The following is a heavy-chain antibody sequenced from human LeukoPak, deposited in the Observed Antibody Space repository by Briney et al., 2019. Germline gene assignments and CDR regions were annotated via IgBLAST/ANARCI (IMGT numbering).Heavy chain of an antibody. D-gene: IGHD2-2*02. CDR3: ASPYCSSTSCYSQAAFDI. CDR1: GYTFTGYY. V-gene: IGHV1-2*02. Sequence: GASVKVSCKASGYTFTGYYMHWVRQAPGQGPEWMGWINPNSGGTNYAQKFQGRVTMTRDTSISTAYMELSRLRSDDTAVYYCASPYCSSTSCYSQAAFDIWGQGTMVTVSS. J-gene: IGHJ3*02. CDR2: INPNSGGT.